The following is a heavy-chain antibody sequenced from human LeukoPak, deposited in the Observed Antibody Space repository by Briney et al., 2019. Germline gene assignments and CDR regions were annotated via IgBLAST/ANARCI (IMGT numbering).Heavy chain of an antibody. V-gene: IGHV4-59*01. D-gene: IGHD2-15*01. CDR1: GGSISSYY. CDR3: ARGEVAFNWFDP. Sequence: SETLSLTCTVSGGSISSYYWTWIRQPPGKGLEWIAYIYYSGSTNYSPSLKSRVTISVDKSKNQFSLKLRSVTAADTAVYYCARGEVAFNWFDPWGQGTLVTVPS. CDR2: IYYSGST. J-gene: IGHJ5*02.